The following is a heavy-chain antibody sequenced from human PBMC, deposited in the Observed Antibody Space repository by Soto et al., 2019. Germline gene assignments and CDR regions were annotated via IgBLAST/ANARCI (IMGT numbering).Heavy chain of an antibody. CDR1: GGTFSSYA. Sequence: QVQLVQSGAEVKKPGSSVKVSCKASGGTFSSYAISWVRQAPGQGLEWMGGIIPIFGTANYAQKFQGRVTITADESTSTAYMELSSLRYEDTAVYYCARVKADSSSWYNYYGMDVWGQGTTVTVSS. CDR3: ARVKADSSSWYNYYGMDV. D-gene: IGHD6-13*01. V-gene: IGHV1-69*12. CDR2: IIPIFGTA. J-gene: IGHJ6*02.